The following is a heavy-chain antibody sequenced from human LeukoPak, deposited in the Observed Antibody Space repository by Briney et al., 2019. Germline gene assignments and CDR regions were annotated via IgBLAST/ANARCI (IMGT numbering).Heavy chain of an antibody. CDR2: IYNSVTL. Sequence: SETLSLTCVVSGYSIRNGDYWGWIRQSPGKGLEWIASIYNSVTLHNNPSLKSRVTILLDTSKNDFSLKMRSVTAADTAVYYCARNSSSGFFDYWGQGTLATVSS. J-gene: IGHJ4*02. V-gene: IGHV4-38-2*01. CDR3: ARNSSSGFFDY. D-gene: IGHD6-6*01. CDR1: GYSIRNGDY.